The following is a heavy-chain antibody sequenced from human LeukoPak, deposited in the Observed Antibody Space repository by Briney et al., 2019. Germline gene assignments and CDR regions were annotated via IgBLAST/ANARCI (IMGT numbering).Heavy chain of an antibody. D-gene: IGHD3-22*01. CDR1: GFTFNNYG. V-gene: IGHV3-23*01. J-gene: IGHJ4*02. CDR3: AKTDGYFDQ. Sequence: GGFLRLSCAASGFTFNNYGMSWLRQTPAKGLEWVSAISGSGETTYYSDSVKGRFTISRDNSKNTLFLQMNSLRVEDAAMYYCAKTDGYFDQWGQGTLVAVSS. CDR2: ISGSGETT.